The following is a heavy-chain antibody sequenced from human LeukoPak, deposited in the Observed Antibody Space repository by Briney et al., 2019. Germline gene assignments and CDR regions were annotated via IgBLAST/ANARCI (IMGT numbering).Heavy chain of an antibody. D-gene: IGHD6-19*01. CDR1: GGSISSSSYY. V-gene: IGHV4-61*05. CDR2: IYYSGST. Sequence: PSETLSLTCTVSGGSISSSSYYWGWLRQPPGKGLEWIGDIYYSGSTNYNPSLKSRVTISVDTSKNQFSLKLSSVTAADTAVYYCASDNMASSGWHGSYYYYMDVWGKGTTVTVSS. CDR3: ASDNMASSGWHGSYYYYMDV. J-gene: IGHJ6*03.